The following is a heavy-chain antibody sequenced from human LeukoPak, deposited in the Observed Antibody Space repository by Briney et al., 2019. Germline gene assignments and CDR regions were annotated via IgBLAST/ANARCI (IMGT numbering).Heavy chain of an antibody. Sequence: ASVKVSCKASGGTFSSYAISWVRQAPGQGLEWMGGIIPIFGTANYAQKFQGRVTITADESTSTAYMELSSLRSEDTAVYYCARDPGYRRRWFVNRRFDPWGQGTLVTVSS. CDR2: IIPIFGTA. D-gene: IGHD6-13*01. CDR1: GGTFSSYA. J-gene: IGHJ5*02. CDR3: ARDPGYRRRWFVNRRFDP. V-gene: IGHV1-69*13.